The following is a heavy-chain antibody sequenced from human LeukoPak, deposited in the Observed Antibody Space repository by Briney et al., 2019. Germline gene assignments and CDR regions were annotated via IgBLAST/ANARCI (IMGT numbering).Heavy chain of an antibody. CDR1: GGSISSYY. D-gene: IGHD4-17*01. CDR2: IYTSGST. Sequence: SETLSLTCTVSGGSISSYYWSWIRQPAGKGLEWIGRIYTSGSTNYNPSLKSRVTMSVDTSKNQFSLKLSSVTAADTAVYYCARDEFRTYGDHSWFDPWGQGTLVTVSS. V-gene: IGHV4-4*07. CDR3: ARDEFRTYGDHSWFDP. J-gene: IGHJ5*02.